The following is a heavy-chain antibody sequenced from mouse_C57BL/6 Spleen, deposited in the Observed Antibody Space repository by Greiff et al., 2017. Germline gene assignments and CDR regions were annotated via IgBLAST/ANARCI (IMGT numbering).Heavy chain of an antibody. D-gene: IGHD2-10*02. CDR3: ARGRYGLDD. V-gene: IGHV1-42*01. Sequence: EVQLQQPGPELVKPGASVKISCKASGYSFTGYYMNWVKQSPEKSLEWIGEINPSTGGTTYNQKFKAKATLTVDKSSRTAYMQLKSLTSEDSAVYYSARGRYGLDDWGQGTTLTVSS. CDR1: GYSFTGYY. CDR2: INPSTGGT. J-gene: IGHJ2*01.